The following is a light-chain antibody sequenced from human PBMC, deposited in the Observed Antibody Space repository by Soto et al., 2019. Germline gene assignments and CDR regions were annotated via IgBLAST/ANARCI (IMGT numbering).Light chain of an antibody. CDR2: GAS. J-gene: IGKJ3*01. CDR3: QQYNNWPFT. V-gene: IGKV3-15*01. CDR1: QSISSN. Sequence: EIVMTQSPATLSVSPGERATLSCRASQSISSNLAWYQQKPGQAPRLLIYGASTRATGIPATFSGSGSGTEFTRTISSLQSEDFAVYYCQQYNNWPFTFGPETKVDIK.